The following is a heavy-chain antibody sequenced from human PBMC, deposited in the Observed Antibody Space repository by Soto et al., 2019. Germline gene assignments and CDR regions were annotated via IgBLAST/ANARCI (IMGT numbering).Heavy chain of an antibody. CDR1: GFTFSSYG. J-gene: IGHJ6*02. Sequence: GGSLRLSCAASGFTFSSYGMHWVRQAPGTGLGWVAVIWYDGSNKNYADSVKGRFTISRDNSKNTLYLQMNSLRAEDTAVYYCARDLIDGYNSPYYYYGMDVWGQGTTVTVSS. V-gene: IGHV3-33*01. CDR3: ARDLIDGYNSPYYYYGMDV. D-gene: IGHD5-12*01. CDR2: IWYDGSNK.